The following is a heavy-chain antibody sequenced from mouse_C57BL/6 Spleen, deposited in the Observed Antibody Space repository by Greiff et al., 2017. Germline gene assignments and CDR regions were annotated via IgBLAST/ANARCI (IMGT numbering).Heavy chain of an antibody. D-gene: IGHD4-1*01. V-gene: IGHV14-2*01. J-gene: IGHJ3*01. CDR3: VRTGTGFAY. CDR2: IDPEDGET. CDR1: GFNIKDYY. Sequence: VQLKESGAELVKPGASVKLSCTASGFNIKDYYMPWVKQRTEQGLEWIGRIDPEDGETTYAPKFQGKATITADTSSNTAYLQLSSLTSEDTAVYYCVRTGTGFAYWGQGTLVTVSA.